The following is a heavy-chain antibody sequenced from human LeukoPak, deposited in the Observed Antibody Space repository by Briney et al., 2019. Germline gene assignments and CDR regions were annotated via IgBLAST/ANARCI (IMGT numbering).Heavy chain of an antibody. CDR2: IIPIFGTA. V-gene: IGHV1-69*01. Sequence: SVKVSCKASGGTFSSYAISWVRQAPGQGLEWMGGIIPIFGTANYAQKFQGRVTITADESTSTAYMELSSLRSEDTAVYYCAREELERPATFDYRGQGTLVTVSS. J-gene: IGHJ4*02. CDR3: AREELERPATFDY. CDR1: GGTFSSYA. D-gene: IGHD1-1*01.